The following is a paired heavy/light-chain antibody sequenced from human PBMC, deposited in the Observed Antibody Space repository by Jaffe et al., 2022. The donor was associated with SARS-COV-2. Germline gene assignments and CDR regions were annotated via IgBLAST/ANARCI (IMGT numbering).Light chain of an antibody. V-gene: IGKV3-15*01. CDR1: QSVSSN. Sequence: EIVMTQSPATLSVSPGERATLSCRASQSVSSNLAWYQQKPGQAPRLLIYGASTRATGIPARFSGSGSGTEFTLTISSLQSEDFAVYYCQQYNNWPPHFGPGTKVDIK. CDR2: GAS. CDR3: QQYNNWPPH. J-gene: IGKJ3*01.
Heavy chain of an antibody. J-gene: IGHJ5*02. D-gene: IGHD3-22*01. CDR1: GGSISSGDYY. V-gene: IGHV4-30-4*01. Sequence: QVQLQESGPGLVKPSQTLSLTCTVSGGSISSGDYYWSWIRQPPGKGLEWIGYIYYSGSTYYNPSLKSRVTISVDTSKNQFSLKLSSVTAADTAVYYCARGVYYYDSSGYKRIGWFDPWGQGTLVTVSS. CDR2: IYYSGST. CDR3: ARGVYYYDSSGYKRIGWFDP.